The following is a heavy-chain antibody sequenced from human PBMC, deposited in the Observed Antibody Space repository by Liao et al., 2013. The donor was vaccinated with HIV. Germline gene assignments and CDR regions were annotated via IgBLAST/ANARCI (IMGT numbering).Heavy chain of an antibody. CDR2: IYYSGTT. D-gene: IGHD1-26*01. Sequence: QLQLQESGPGLVKPSETLSLTCIVSGGSISSSSHYWGWIRQPPGKGLEWIGSIYYSGTTNYNPSLKSRVTISIDTSKNQFSLELTSVTAADTAIYYCARDLSYASTSYWYFDLWGRGTLVTVSS. J-gene: IGHJ2*01. CDR3: ARDLSYASTSYWYFDL. V-gene: IGHV4-39*07. CDR1: GGSISSSSHY.